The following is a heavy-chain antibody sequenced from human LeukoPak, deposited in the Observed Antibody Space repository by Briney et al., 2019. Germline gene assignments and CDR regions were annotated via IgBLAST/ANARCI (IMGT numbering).Heavy chain of an antibody. V-gene: IGHV3-21*01. CDR2: ISSSSSYI. CDR1: GFTFSSYS. J-gene: IGHJ4*02. CDR3: ARSEATMSATDY. Sequence: PGGSLRLSCAASGFTFSSYSMNWVRQAPGKGLEWVSSISSSSSYIYYADSVKGRFTISRDNAKNSLYLQMNSLRVEDTAVYYCARSEATMSATDYWGQGTLVTVSS. D-gene: IGHD6-25*01.